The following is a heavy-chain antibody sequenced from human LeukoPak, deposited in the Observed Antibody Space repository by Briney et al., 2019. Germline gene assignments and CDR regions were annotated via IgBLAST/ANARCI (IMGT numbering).Heavy chain of an antibody. J-gene: IGHJ5*02. D-gene: IGHD2-15*01. CDR1: GGSISSYY. CDR3: ARERVVAATGWFDP. Sequence: SETLSLTCTVSGGSISSYYWSWIRQPPGKGLERIGYIYYSGSTNYNPSLKSRVTISVDTSKNQFSLKLSSVTAADTAVYYCARERVVAATGWFDPWGQGTLVTVSS. CDR2: IYYSGST. V-gene: IGHV4-59*01.